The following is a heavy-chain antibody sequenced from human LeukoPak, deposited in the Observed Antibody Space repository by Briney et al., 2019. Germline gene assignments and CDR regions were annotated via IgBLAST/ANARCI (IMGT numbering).Heavy chain of an antibody. V-gene: IGHV3-53*01. Sequence: PGGSLRLSCAASGFTFSSYAMSWVRQAPGKGLEWVSLIYSGGSTYYADSVKGRFTISRDNSKNTLYLQMNSLRAEDTAVYYCASGVTSALDYWGQGTLVTVSS. CDR3: ASGVTSALDY. CDR2: IYSGGST. D-gene: IGHD3-3*01. J-gene: IGHJ4*02. CDR1: GFTFSSYA.